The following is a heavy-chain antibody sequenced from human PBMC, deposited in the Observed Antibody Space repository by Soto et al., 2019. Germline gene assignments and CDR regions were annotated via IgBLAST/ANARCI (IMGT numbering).Heavy chain of an antibody. Sequence: GASVKVSCKASGYTFTSYAMHWVRQAPGQRLEWMGWINAGNGNTKYSQKFQGRVTITRDTSASTAYMELSSLRSEDTAVYYCARDQYCSSTSCPFDYWGQGTLVTVSS. CDR3: ARDQYCSSTSCPFDY. CDR1: GYTFTSYA. V-gene: IGHV1-3*01. CDR2: INAGNGNT. J-gene: IGHJ4*02. D-gene: IGHD2-2*01.